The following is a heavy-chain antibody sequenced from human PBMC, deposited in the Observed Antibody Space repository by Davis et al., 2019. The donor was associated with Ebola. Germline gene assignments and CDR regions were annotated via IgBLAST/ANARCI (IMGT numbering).Heavy chain of an antibody. D-gene: IGHD3-3*01. CDR1: GFTFSSYA. CDR3: AKDKNYDFWSGYPHDAFGI. CDR2: ISGSGGST. Sequence: GESLKISCAASGFTFSSYAMSWVRQAPGKGLEWVSAISGSGGSTYYADSVKGRFTISRDNSKNTPYLQMNSLRAEDTAIYYCAKDKNYDFWSGYPHDAFGIWGQGTMVTASS. V-gene: IGHV3-23*01. J-gene: IGHJ3*02.